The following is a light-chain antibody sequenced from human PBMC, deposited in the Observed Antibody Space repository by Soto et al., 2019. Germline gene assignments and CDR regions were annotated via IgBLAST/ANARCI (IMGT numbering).Light chain of an antibody. CDR1: SRHSSYI. J-gene: IGLJ3*02. Sequence: QPVLTHSSSASASLGSSVKLTCTLSSRHSSYIIAWHQQQPGKAPRYLMKLEDSGNYNKGSGVPDCFSGSSSGADRYLTISNLQSEDEADYYCETWDSNTRVFGGGTKLTVL. V-gene: IGLV4-60*03. CDR2: LEDSGNY. CDR3: ETWDSNTRV.